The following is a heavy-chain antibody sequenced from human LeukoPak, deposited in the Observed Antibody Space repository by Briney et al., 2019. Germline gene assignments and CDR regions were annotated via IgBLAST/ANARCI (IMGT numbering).Heavy chain of an antibody. V-gene: IGHV3-23*01. D-gene: IGHD3-22*01. Sequence: GWSLTLSCPACGWIFSSYALNWLGQAGWKGLEWVSAISGSGCSTYYADSVKGRFTISRDNSKNTLYLQMNSLRAEDTAVYYCAKDRPDYYDSSGLIDYWGQGTLVTVSS. J-gene: IGHJ4*02. CDR3: AKDRPDYYDSSGLIDY. CDR2: ISGSGCST. CDR1: GWIFSSYA.